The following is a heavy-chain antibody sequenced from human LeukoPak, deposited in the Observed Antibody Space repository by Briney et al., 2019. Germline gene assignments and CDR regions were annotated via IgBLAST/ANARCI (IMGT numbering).Heavy chain of an antibody. CDR3: ARDRGPAVMDY. Sequence: PGGSLRLSCAASGFTFSSNWMHWVRQAPGKGLVWVSRINGEGSTINYADSVKGRFTISRDNAKNTLYLQMNSLRAEDTAVYYCARDRGPAVMDYWGQGTLVTVSS. J-gene: IGHJ4*02. CDR2: INGEGSTI. V-gene: IGHV3-74*01. D-gene: IGHD2-2*03. CDR1: GFTFSSNW.